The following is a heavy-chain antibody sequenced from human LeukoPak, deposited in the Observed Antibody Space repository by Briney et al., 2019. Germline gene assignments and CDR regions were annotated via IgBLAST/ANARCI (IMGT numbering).Heavy chain of an antibody. CDR3: AKDPRKNSNGWYRGADWFDP. V-gene: IGHV3-23*01. Sequence: GGSLRLSCAASGFTFSTFAMIWVRQPPGKGLEWVSSIFPSGGEIHYADSVRGRFTISRDNSKSTLSLQMNSLRAEDTAVYYCAKDPRKNSNGWYRGADWFDPWGQGTLVTVSS. D-gene: IGHD6-19*01. CDR1: GFTFSTFA. CDR2: IFPSGGEI. J-gene: IGHJ5*02.